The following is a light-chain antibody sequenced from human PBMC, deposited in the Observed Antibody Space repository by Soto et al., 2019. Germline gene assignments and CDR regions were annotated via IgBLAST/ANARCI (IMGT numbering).Light chain of an antibody. CDR2: AAS. V-gene: IGKV1-39*01. CDR1: QSINTY. J-gene: IGKJ5*01. CDR3: QQSYSSAIT. Sequence: QMTQSPSSLSASVGDRVTITCRASQSINTYLNWYQQKPGKAPKVLIYAASTLQSGVPSRFSGSGSGTDFTLTISSLQPEDFATYFCQQSYSSAITFGQGTRLEIK.